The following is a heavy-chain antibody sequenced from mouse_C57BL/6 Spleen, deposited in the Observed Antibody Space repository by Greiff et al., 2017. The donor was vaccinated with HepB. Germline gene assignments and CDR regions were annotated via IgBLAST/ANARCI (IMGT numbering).Heavy chain of an antibody. J-gene: IGHJ2*01. D-gene: IGHD1-1*01. CDR1: GFTFSSYA. V-gene: IGHV5-9-1*02. CDR3: TVYYGSSHFDY. Sequence: EVQLQQSGEGLVKPGGSLKLSCAASGFTFSSYAMSWVRQTPEKRLEWVAYISSGGDYIYYADTVKGRFTISRDNARNTLYLQMSSLKSEDTAMYYCTVYYGSSHFDYWGQGTTLTVSS. CDR2: ISSGGDYI.